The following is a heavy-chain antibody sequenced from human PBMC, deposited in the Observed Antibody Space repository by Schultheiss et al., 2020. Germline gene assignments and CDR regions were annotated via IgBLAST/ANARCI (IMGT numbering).Heavy chain of an antibody. CDR1: GGTFSSYA. J-gene: IGHJ4*02. CDR3: ARGAYNWNYVGLWYFDY. Sequence: SVKVSGKASGGTFSSYAISWVRQAPGQGLEWMGGIIPIFGTANYAQKFQGRVTITADESTSTAYMELSSLRSEDTAVYYCARGAYNWNYVGLWYFDYWGQGTLVTVSS. V-gene: IGHV1-69*01. CDR2: IIPIFGTA. D-gene: IGHD1-7*01.